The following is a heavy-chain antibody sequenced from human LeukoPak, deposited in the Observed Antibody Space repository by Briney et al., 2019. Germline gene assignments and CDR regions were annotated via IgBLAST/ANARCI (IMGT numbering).Heavy chain of an antibody. CDR1: GFTFSAYA. Sequence: PGGSLRLFCGASGFTFSAYAMNWVRQAPGKEMEWVSSITGTTGNTYAAESVKGRFTISRDNSRNTLYLQMNSLRAEDTAIYYCAKGTLGSCSGARCYPFDYWGQGALVTVSS. J-gene: IGHJ4*02. CDR3: AKGTLGSCSGARCYPFDY. CDR2: ITGTTGNT. V-gene: IGHV3-23*01. D-gene: IGHD2-15*01.